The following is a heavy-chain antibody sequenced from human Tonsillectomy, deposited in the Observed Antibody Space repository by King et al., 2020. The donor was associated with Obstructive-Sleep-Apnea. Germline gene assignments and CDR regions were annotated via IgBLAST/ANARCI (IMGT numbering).Heavy chain of an antibody. V-gene: IGHV3-21*01. CDR3: ARDGEDIVVVPAANYYYYGMDV. CDR2: ISSTGTYM. CDR1: GFTFSSYS. J-gene: IGHJ6*02. D-gene: IGHD2-2*01. Sequence: EVQLVESGGGLVKPGGSLRLSCAASGFTFSSYSMNWVRQAPGKGLEWVSSISSTGTYMYYADSLKGRFTISRDNAKNSLYLQLNSLRAEDTAVYYCARDGEDIVVVPAANYYYYGMDVWGQGTTVTVSS.